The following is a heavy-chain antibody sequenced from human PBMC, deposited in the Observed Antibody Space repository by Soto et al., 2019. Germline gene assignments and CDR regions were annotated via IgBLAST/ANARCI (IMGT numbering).Heavy chain of an antibody. J-gene: IGHJ5*02. D-gene: IGHD1-7*01. CDR2: IYYSGST. Sequence: QLQLQESGPGLVKPSETLSLTCTVSGGSISSSSYYWGWIRQPPGKGLEWIGSIYYSGSTYYNPSLKSRVTISVDTSKNQFSLKLSSVTAADTAVYYCARHIGGHWNYPGWFDPWGQGTLVTVSS. V-gene: IGHV4-39*01. CDR3: ARHIGGHWNYPGWFDP. CDR1: GGSISSSSYY.